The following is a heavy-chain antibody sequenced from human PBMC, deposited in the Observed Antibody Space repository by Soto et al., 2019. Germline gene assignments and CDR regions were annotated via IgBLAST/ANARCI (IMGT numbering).Heavy chain of an antibody. CDR3: AREDSSSSLDY. D-gene: IGHD2-2*01. J-gene: IGHJ4*02. CDR1: GGSFNSYT. CDR2: IIPYLGIS. Sequence: QVQLLQSGAELKRAGSSVRVSCTASGGSFNSYTVSWVRQAPGQGLEWMGRIIPYLGISNYAGKFWGRVTISANRSTSTAYMDLSGLTSEDTALYFCAREDSSSSLDYWGQGSLVTVSS. V-gene: IGHV1-69*08.